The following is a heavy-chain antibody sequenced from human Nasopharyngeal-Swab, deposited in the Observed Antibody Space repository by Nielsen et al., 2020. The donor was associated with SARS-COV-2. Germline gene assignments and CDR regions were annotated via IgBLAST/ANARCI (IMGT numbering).Heavy chain of an antibody. D-gene: IGHD5-12*01. Sequence: GGSLRLSCVASGFIFDDYSMHWVRQGPGRALEWVSGLAWNSVVIGYAESVKGQFTISRDNAKNSLYLEMNSLRPDDTALYYCIKGVDITSRTARAFDIWGQGTMVTVSS. J-gene: IGHJ3*02. CDR3: IKGVDITSRTARAFDI. CDR1: GFIFDDYS. V-gene: IGHV3-9*01. CDR2: LAWNSVVI.